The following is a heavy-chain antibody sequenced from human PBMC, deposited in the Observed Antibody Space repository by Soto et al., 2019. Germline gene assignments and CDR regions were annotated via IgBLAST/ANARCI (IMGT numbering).Heavy chain of an antibody. CDR2: ISGSGGST. V-gene: IGHV3-23*01. J-gene: IGHJ6*02. Sequence: EVQLLESGGGLVQPGGSLRLSCAASGFTFSSYAMSWVRQAPGKGLEWVSAISGSGGSTYYADSVKGRFTISRDNAKNTLYLQMNSLKAEETAVYYCAKERCSSTSCYVLSDYSYGMHVWGQGTTVNVYS. CDR3: AKERCSSTSCYVLSDYSYGMHV. D-gene: IGHD2-2*01. CDR1: GFTFSSYA.